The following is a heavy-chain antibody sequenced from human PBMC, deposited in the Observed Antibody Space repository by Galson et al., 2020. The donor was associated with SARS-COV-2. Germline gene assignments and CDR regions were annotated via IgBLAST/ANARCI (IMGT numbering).Heavy chain of an antibody. V-gene: IGHV4-34*01. Sequence: SETLSLTCAVYGGSFSGYYWSWIRQPPGKGLEWIGEINHSGSTNYNPSLKSRVTISADTSKNQFSLKLSSVTAADTALYYCARGRAVTTFDCDEECRDVWGQGATVTVSS. J-gene: IGHJ6*02. CDR3: ARGRAVTTFDCDEECRDV. D-gene: IGHD4-17*01. CDR2: INHSGST. CDR1: GGSFSGYY.